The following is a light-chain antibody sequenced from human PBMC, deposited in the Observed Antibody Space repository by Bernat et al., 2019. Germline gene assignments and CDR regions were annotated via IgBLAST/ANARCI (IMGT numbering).Light chain of an antibody. V-gene: IGKV3-20*01. J-gene: IGKJ2*01. CDR1: RSLNSNY. CDR2: GAS. Sequence: DTLLTQSPGTLSLSPGERATLSYRASRSLNSNYLAWFQHKPAQSPRLLIYGASSRASAVPDRFTGSGSETDFTLTLDRLEPEDSAVYYCQQYGGLTVTFGQGTKIEIK. CDR3: QQYGGLTVT.